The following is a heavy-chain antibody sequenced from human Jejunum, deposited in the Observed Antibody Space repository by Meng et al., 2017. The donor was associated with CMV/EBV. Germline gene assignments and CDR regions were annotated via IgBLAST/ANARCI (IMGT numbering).Heavy chain of an antibody. CDR3: AKEGYSNDLDY. CDR1: GFTFSNYG. Sequence: CAASGFTFSNYGLSWVRQAPGKGLEWVSSISGSGRTTYYADSVRGRLTISRDNSKNTLYLQVNSLRAEDTAVYFCAKEGYSNDLDYWGQGTLVTVSS. CDR2: ISGSGRTT. J-gene: IGHJ4*02. V-gene: IGHV3-23*01. D-gene: IGHD4-11*01.